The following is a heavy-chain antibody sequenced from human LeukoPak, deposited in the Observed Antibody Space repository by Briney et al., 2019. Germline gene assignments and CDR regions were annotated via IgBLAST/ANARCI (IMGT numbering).Heavy chain of an antibody. V-gene: IGHV1-46*01. J-gene: IGHJ4*02. D-gene: IGHD3-10*01. CDR3: AKELRITMVRGFADY. Sequence: GASVKVSCKASGYTFTSYYMHWVRQAPGQGLEWMGIINPSGGSTSYAQKFQGRVTMTRDTSTSTVYMELSSLRSEDTAVYYCAKELRITMVRGFADYWGQGTLVTVSS. CDR2: INPSGGST. CDR1: GYTFTSYY.